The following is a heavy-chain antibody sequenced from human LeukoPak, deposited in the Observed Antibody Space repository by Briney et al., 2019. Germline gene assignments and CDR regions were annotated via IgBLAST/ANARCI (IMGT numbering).Heavy chain of an antibody. CDR3: ARVVTRLREGGYYYDLDV. V-gene: IGHV1-3*01. D-gene: IGHD3-16*01. CDR2: INAVNGNT. CDR1: GYTFTNYI. J-gene: IGHJ6*02. Sequence: ASVKVSCKASGYTFTNYIIHWVRQAPGQGLEWMGWINAVNGNTEYSQKFQGRVTNTRDTSASTAYMDLSSLRSGDTAVYYCARVVTRLREGGYYYDLDVWGQGTTVTVSS.